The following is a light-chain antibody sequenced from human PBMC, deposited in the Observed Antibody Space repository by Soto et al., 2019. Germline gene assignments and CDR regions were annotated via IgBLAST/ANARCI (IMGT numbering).Light chain of an antibody. CDR1: QSVSSY. V-gene: IGKV3-11*01. J-gene: IGKJ1*01. Sequence: EIVLTQSPATLSLSPGERATLSCRASQSVSSYLAWYQQKPGQAPRLLIYDASNRATGIAPRFRGSGSGTDFTLTISSLEPEDFAVYYCQQRSNWPPWTFGQGTKVDIK. CDR2: DAS. CDR3: QQRSNWPPWT.